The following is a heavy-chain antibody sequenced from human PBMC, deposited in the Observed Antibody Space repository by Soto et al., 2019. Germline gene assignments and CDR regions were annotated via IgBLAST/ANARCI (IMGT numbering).Heavy chain of an antibody. CDR3: ATTYYYGAVLRY. Sequence: QVQLVQSGAEVKKPGASVKVSCKVSGYTLTELSMHWVRQAPGKGLEWMGGFDPEDGETIYAQKFQGRVTMTEDTATDPAYMALSSLRSEATAVDYCATTYYYGAVLRYWGQGTLVTVSS. D-gene: IGHD3-10*01. J-gene: IGHJ4*02. CDR1: GYTLTELS. CDR2: FDPEDGET. V-gene: IGHV1-24*01.